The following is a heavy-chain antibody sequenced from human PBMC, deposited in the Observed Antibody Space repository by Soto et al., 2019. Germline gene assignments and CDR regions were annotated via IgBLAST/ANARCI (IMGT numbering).Heavy chain of an antibody. CDR3: AKYSSTAGSFAI. Sequence: QVQLVQSGAEVKKPGSSVKVSCKASGGTFSSYAISWVRQAPGQGLEWMGGIIPIFGTANYAQKFQGRVKIPEDESTSTCYMEQTSLRTEGTSVYYCAKYSSTAGSFAIWGQGKMVTVS. D-gene: IGHD6-19*01. CDR1: GGTFSSYA. V-gene: IGHV1-69*01. J-gene: IGHJ3*02. CDR2: IIPIFGTA.